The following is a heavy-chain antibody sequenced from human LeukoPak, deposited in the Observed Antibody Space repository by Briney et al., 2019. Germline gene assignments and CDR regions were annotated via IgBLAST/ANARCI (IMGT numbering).Heavy chain of an antibody. CDR3: ARDGYSFGHDFDY. V-gene: IGHV3-74*01. CDR2: VKGDGSST. CDR1: GFTFSSYW. D-gene: IGHD5-18*01. J-gene: IGHJ4*02. Sequence: GGSLRLSCAASGFTFSSYWMHWVRHTPGKGLVWVSRVKGDGSSTSYADSVKGRFTISRDNAKNTLYLQMNSLRAEDTAVYYCARDGYSFGHDFDYWGQGTLVTVSS.